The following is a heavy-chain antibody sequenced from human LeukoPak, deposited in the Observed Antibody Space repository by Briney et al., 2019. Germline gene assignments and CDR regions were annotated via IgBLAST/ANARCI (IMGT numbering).Heavy chain of an antibody. D-gene: IGHD3-16*01. J-gene: IGHJ4*02. CDR2: MSDDGRNI. Sequence: GRSLRLSCAASGFTFSSYAMYWVRQAPGKGLEWVAVMSDDGRNIYYADSVKGRFTISRDNAKNTLFLQMNSPRVEDTAVYYCAKIPQVATYTVPNFDFWGQGTLVTVSS. V-gene: IGHV3-30-3*02. CDR1: GFTFSSYA. CDR3: AKIPQVATYTVPNFDF.